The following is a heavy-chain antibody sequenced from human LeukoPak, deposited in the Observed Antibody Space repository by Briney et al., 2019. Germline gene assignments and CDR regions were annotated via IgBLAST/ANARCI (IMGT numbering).Heavy chain of an antibody. V-gene: IGHV3-21*05. CDR2: ISSSSSYV. CDR3: ASAYCGSTSCYQVADY. J-gene: IGHJ4*02. Sequence: GGSLGLSCAASGFTFSGYSMNWVRQAPGKGLEWVSYISSSSSYVFYADSVKGRFTISRDDAKNSLYLQMNSLRAEDTAVYYCASAYCGSTSCYQVADYWGQGTLVTVSS. D-gene: IGHD2-2*01. CDR1: GFTFSGYS.